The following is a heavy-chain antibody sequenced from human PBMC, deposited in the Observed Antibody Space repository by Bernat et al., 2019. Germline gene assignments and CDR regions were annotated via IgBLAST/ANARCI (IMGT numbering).Heavy chain of an antibody. D-gene: IGHD2-21*02. V-gene: IGHV3-43*01. J-gene: IGHJ6*02. Sequence: EVQLVESGGVVVQPGGSLRLSCAASGFTFDDYTMHWVRQAPGKGLEWVSLISWDGGSTYYADSVKGRFTISRDNSNNSLYLQMNSLRTEDTALYYCATDYCGGDCYTYYYYGMDVWGQGTTVTVSS. CDR1: GFTFDDYT. CDR3: ATDYCGGDCYTYYYYGMDV. CDR2: ISWDGGST.